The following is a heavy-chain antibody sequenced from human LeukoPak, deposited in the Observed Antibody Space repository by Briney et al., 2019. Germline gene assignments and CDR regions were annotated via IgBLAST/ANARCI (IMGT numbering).Heavy chain of an antibody. CDR1: GYTFTSYY. Sequence: GASVKVSCKASGYTFTSYYMHWVRQAPGQGLEWMGIINPSGGSTSYAQKFQGRVSMTRDTSTSTVYMELSSLISEDTAVYYCASDRSPPNWLEPPRVLDYWGQGTLVTVSS. CDR3: ASDRSPPNWLEPPRVLDY. CDR2: INPSGGST. J-gene: IGHJ4*02. D-gene: IGHD1-1*01. V-gene: IGHV1-46*01.